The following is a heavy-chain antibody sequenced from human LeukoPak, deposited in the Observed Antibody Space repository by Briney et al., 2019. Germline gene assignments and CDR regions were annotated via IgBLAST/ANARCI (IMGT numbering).Heavy chain of an antibody. CDR3: ATYKNWVAGDV. D-gene: IGHD7-27*01. Sequence: QTGGSLRLSCAASEFTFSDYWMSWVRRAPGKGPEWVANIKEDGSGKQYVDSVKGRFTVSRDNAKNSLFLQMNSLRLEDTAVYYCATYKNWVAGDVWGQGTTVSVSS. CDR2: IKEDGSGK. J-gene: IGHJ6*02. V-gene: IGHV3-7*01. CDR1: EFTFSDYW.